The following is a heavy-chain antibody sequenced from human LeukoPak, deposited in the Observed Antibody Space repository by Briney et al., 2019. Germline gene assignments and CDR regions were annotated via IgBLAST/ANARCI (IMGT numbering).Heavy chain of an antibody. CDR2: IRQDSVYK. CDR1: GFTLSRHY. Sequence: GGSLRLSCSASGFTLSRHYMSSVRQAPGKGLEWVANIRQDSVYKFFVDSVKGRFSISRDNDKNSLSLQMNSLRAEDTAMYYCVREGRTTSGDDAFDIWGQGTMVTVSS. CDR3: VREGRTTSGDDAFDI. D-gene: IGHD1-14*01. J-gene: IGHJ3*02. V-gene: IGHV3-7*01.